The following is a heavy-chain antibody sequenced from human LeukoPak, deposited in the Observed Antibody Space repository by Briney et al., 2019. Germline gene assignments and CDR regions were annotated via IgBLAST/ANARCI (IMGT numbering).Heavy chain of an antibody. D-gene: IGHD6-19*01. Sequence: GASVKVSCKASGYTFTSYDINWVRQATGQGLEWMGWMNPNSGNTGYAQKFQGRVTITRNTSISTAYMELSSLRSEDTAVYYCARTASGWLYYYYYMDVWGKGTTVTVSS. CDR2: MNPNSGNT. V-gene: IGHV1-8*03. J-gene: IGHJ6*03. CDR1: GYTFTSYD. CDR3: ARTASGWLYYYYYMDV.